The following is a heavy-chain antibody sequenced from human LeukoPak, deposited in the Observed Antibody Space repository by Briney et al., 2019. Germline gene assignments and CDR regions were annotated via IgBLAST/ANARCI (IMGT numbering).Heavy chain of an antibody. J-gene: IGHJ4*02. CDR3: TTAGDIFTRPHDY. V-gene: IGHV3-15*01. Sequence: GGSLRLSCAASGFTFSNAWMSWVREAPGKGLEWVGRIKSKTDGGTTDYAAPVKGRFTISRDDSKDTLYLQMNSLKTEDTAVYYCTTAGDIFTRPHDYWGQGTLVTVSS. CDR2: IKSKTDGGTT. CDR1: GFTFSNAW. D-gene: IGHD3-9*01.